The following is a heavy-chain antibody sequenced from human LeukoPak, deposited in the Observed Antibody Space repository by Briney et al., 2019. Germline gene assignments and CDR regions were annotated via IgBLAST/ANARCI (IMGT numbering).Heavy chain of an antibody. J-gene: IGHJ4*02. D-gene: IGHD3-22*01. CDR3: AKEAFVYSGYYPLDY. CDR2: IRYDGSNK. V-gene: IGHV3-30*02. Sequence: PGGSLRLSXAASGFTFSDYAMHWVRQAPGKGLEWLTFIRYDGSNKYYADSLKGRFTISRDNSKNTLYLQMNSLRAEDTAVYYCAKEAFVYSGYYPLDYWGQGTLVTVSS. CDR1: GFTFSDYA.